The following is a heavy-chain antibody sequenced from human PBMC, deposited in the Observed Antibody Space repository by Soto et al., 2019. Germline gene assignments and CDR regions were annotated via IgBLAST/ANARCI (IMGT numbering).Heavy chain of an antibody. CDR1: GGSISSGDYY. CDR3: ARDRGDDPLEHRYFYY. J-gene: IGHJ4*02. CDR2: IYYSGST. D-gene: IGHD5-12*01. Sequence: LSLTCTVSGGSISSGDYYWSWIRQPPGKGLEWIGYIYYSGSTYYNPSLKSRVTISVDTSKNQFSLKLSSVTAADTAVYYCARDRGDDPLEHRYFYYWGKGTLVPVS. V-gene: IGHV4-30-4*01.